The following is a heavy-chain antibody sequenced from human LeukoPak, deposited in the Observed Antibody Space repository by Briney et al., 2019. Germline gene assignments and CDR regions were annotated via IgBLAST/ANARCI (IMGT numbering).Heavy chain of an antibody. CDR1: RFTLSVSA. Sequence: GRSLRLSRAASRFTLSVSAMHCVRHASGKGLEWVGSMRSRSNSYETAYAGSVKGRFTISRDDSKNTAYLQMDSLKTEDTGVYYCTRKIAVAGSEDYWGQGTLVTVSS. CDR3: TRKIAVAGSEDY. CDR2: MRSRSNSYET. D-gene: IGHD6-19*01. J-gene: IGHJ4*02. V-gene: IGHV3-73*01.